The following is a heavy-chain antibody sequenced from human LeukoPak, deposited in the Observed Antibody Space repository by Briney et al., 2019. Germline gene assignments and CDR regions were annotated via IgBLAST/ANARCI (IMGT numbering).Heavy chain of an antibody. V-gene: IGHV3-21*01. CDR2: ISSSSSYI. D-gene: IGHD6-13*01. CDR3: ASQLRRSSWYRDY. CDR1: GFTFSSYE. Sequence: GGSLRLSCAASGFTFSSYEMNWVRQAPGKGLEWVSSISSSSSYIYYADSVKGRFTISRDNAKNSLYLQMNSLRAEDTAVYYCASQLRRSSWYRDYWGQGTLVTVSS. J-gene: IGHJ4*02.